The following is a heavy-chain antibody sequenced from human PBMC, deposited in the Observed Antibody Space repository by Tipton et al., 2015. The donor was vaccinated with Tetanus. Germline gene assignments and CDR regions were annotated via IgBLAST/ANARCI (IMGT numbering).Heavy chain of an antibody. CDR3: ARGGGDSYMRKGYSYGRHFDY. J-gene: IGHJ4*02. CDR1: GGSISSSSYY. V-gene: IGHV4-39*07. CDR2: IYYSGST. D-gene: IGHD5-18*01. Sequence: TLSLTCTVSGGSISSSSYYWGWIRQPPGKGLEWIGSIYYSGSTYYNPSLKSRVTISVDTSKNQFSLKLSSVTAADTAVYYCARGGGDSYMRKGYSYGRHFDYWGQGTLVTVPS.